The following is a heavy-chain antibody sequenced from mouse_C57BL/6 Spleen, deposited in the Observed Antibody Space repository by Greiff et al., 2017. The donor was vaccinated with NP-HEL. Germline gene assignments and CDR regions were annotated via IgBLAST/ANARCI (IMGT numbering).Heavy chain of an antibody. CDR1: GYTFTSYW. V-gene: IGHV1-69*01. Sequence: QVQLPQPGAELVMPGASVKLSCKASGYTFTSYWMHWVQQRPGQGLEWIGEIDPSDSYTNYNQKFKGKSTLTVDKSSSTAYMQLSSLTSEDSAVYYCARGGGTRAWFAYWGQGTLVTVSA. J-gene: IGHJ3*01. CDR3: ARGGGTRAWFAY. CDR2: IDPSDSYT. D-gene: IGHD4-1*01.